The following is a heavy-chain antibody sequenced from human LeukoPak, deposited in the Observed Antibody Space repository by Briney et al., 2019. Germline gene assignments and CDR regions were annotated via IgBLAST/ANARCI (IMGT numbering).Heavy chain of an antibody. CDR1: GFTVSSNY. J-gene: IGHJ5*02. D-gene: IGHD2-15*01. Sequence: GGSLRLSCAASGFTVSSNYMSWVRQAPGKGLEWVSVIYSGGSTYYADSVKGRFTISRDNSKNTLYLQMNSLRAEDTAVYYCARASVLGSGPLGGFDPWGQGTLVTVSS. CDR2: IYSGGST. CDR3: ARASVLGSGPLGGFDP. V-gene: IGHV3-53*01.